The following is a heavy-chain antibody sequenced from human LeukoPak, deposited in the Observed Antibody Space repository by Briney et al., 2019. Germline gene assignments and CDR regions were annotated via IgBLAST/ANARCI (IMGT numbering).Heavy chain of an antibody. J-gene: IGHJ4*02. CDR3: ACYGIAPPY. V-gene: IGHV3-20*04. CDR1: GFTFAHFD. D-gene: IGHD2-15*01. CDR2: INWDGGST. Sequence: PGGSLRLSCAASGFTFAHFDVSWVRQAPGKGLEWVSGINWDGGSTGYADSVKGRFTISRDNAKNSLYLQMNSLRTEDTAVYYCACYGIAPPYWGQGTLVTVSS.